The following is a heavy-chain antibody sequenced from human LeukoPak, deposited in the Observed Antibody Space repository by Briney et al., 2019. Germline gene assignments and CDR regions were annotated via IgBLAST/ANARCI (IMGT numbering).Heavy chain of an antibody. CDR3: ARRPRLGDILTGSWFDP. CDR2: ISYDGSNK. D-gene: IGHD3-9*01. Sequence: GGSLRLSCAASGFTFSNYAMHWVRQAPGKGLEWVAVISYDGSNKYYADSVKGRFTISRDNSKNTLYLQMNSLRAEDTAVYYCARRPRLGDILTGSWFDPWGQGTLVTVSS. CDR1: GFTFSNYA. V-gene: IGHV3-30*04. J-gene: IGHJ5*02.